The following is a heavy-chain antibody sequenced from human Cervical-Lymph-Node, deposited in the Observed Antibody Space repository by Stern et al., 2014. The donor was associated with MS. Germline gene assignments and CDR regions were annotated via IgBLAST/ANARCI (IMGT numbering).Heavy chain of an antibody. CDR2: IYYSGAP. D-gene: IGHD1-1*01. V-gene: IGHV4-4*02. Sequence: QVQLQESGPGLVKPSGTLSLMCAVSGGSFTSSDWWSWVRQSPGKGLEWIGDIYYSGAPSYNPSLRSRAPMPVDKPNNHFPLNLSSGTAADTAVYFCARLVTSTGNHNWFDPWGQGTLVTVSS. CDR1: GGSFTSSDW. CDR3: ARLVTSTGNHNWFDP. J-gene: IGHJ5*02.